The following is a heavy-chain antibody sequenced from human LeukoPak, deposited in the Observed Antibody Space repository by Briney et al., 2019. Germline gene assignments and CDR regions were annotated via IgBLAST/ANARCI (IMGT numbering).Heavy chain of an antibody. CDR3: ARIEHYYYYMDV. J-gene: IGHJ6*03. CDR1: GFTFSSYE. D-gene: IGHD5-24*01. Sequence: PGGSLRPSCAASGFTFSSYEMNWVRQAPGKGLEWVSYISSSGSTIYYADSVKGRFTISRDNAKNSLYLQMNSLRAEDTAVYYCARIEHYYYYMDVWGKGTTVTVSS. CDR2: ISSSGSTI. V-gene: IGHV3-48*03.